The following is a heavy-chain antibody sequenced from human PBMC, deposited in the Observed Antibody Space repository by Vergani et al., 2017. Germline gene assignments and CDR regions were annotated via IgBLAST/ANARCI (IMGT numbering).Heavy chain of an antibody. CDR3: ARFKKQQLYDY. CDR2: ISYDGSNK. D-gene: IGHD6-13*01. J-gene: IGHJ4*02. CDR1: GFTFSSYA. V-gene: IGHV3-30-3*01. Sequence: QVQLVESGGGAVQPVRSLRLSCAASGFTFSSYAMHWVRQAPGKGLEWVAVISYDGSNKYYADSVKGRFTISRDNSKNTLYLQMNSLRAEDTAVYYCARFKKQQLYDYWGQGTLVTVSS.